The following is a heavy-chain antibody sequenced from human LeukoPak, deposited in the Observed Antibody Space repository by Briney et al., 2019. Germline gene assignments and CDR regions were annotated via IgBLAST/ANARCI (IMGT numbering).Heavy chain of an antibody. J-gene: IGHJ6*02. Sequence: SQTLSLTCTVSGGSISSGSYYWSWIRQPAGKGLEWIGRIYTSGSTNYNPSLKSRVTISVDTSKNQFSLKLSSVTAADTAVYFCARDPSSYYYGMDVWGQGTTVTVSS. CDR3: ARDPSSYYYGMDV. D-gene: IGHD6-6*01. CDR2: IYTSGST. CDR1: GGSISSGSYY. V-gene: IGHV4-61*02.